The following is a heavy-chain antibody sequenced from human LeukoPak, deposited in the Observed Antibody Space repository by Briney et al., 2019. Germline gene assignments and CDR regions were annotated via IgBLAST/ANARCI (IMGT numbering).Heavy chain of an antibody. J-gene: IGHJ4*02. D-gene: IGHD5-18*01. Sequence: SETLSLTCTVSGGSISSSSYYWGWIRQPPGKGLEWIGSIYYSGSTYYNPSLKSRVTISVDTSKNQFSLKLSSVTAADTAVYYCARGRIARLPYFDYWGQGTLVTVSS. CDR1: GGSISSSSYY. CDR3: ARGRIARLPYFDY. V-gene: IGHV4-39*07. CDR2: IYYSGST.